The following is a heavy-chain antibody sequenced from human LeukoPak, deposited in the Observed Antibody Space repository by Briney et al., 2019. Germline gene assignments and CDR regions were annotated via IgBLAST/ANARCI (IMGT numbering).Heavy chain of an antibody. J-gene: IGHJ3*02. D-gene: IGHD3-22*01. CDR3: ARDRSSGYYSDAFDI. V-gene: IGHV4-34*01. CDR1: GGSFSGYY. Sequence: SETLSLTCAVCGGSFSGYYWSWIRQPPGKGLEWIGSTYYTGSTHYNPSLKSRVTISVDTSKNQLSLKLTSVTAADMAVSYCARDRSSGYYSDAFDIWGQGTMVTVSS. CDR2: TYYTGST.